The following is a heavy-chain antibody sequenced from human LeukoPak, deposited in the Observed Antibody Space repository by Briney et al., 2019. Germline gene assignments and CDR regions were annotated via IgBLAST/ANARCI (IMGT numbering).Heavy chain of an antibody. CDR2: INPNSGGT. Sequence: ASVKVSCKASGYTFTGYYMHWVRQSPGQGLEWMGWINPNSGGTNYAQKFQGRVTMTRDTSISTAYMELSRLRSDDTAVYYCARDLGYCSSTSCPGAYWGQGTLVTVSS. D-gene: IGHD2-2*01. CDR3: ARDLGYCSSTSCPGAY. CDR1: GYTFTGYY. J-gene: IGHJ4*02. V-gene: IGHV1-2*02.